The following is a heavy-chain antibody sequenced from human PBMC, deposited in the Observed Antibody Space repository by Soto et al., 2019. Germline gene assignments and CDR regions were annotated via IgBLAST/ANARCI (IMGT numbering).Heavy chain of an antibody. CDR1: GYSIISGYY. Sequence: SETLSLTCAVSGYSIISGYYCGWIRQPPGKGLEWIGSIYHSGSTYYNPSLKSRVTISVDTSKNQFSLKLSSVTAADTAVYYCARSYGGLGYFDYWGQGTLVTVSS. D-gene: IGHD6-25*01. CDR3: ARSYGGLGYFDY. V-gene: IGHV4-38-2*01. J-gene: IGHJ4*02. CDR2: IYHSGST.